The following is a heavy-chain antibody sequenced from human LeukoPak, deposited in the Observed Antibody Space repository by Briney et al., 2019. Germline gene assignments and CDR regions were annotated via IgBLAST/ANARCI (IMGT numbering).Heavy chain of an antibody. J-gene: IGHJ4*02. D-gene: IGHD1-1*01. Sequence: SETLSLTCTVSGYSISSGYYWAWIRQPPGKGLESIGAMSHTGDTYYSPSLKSRVTMSVDMSKNQFSLRLTSVTAADTAVYYCVRAWSYWGQGTLVTVSS. CDR3: VRAWSY. CDR1: GYSISSGYY. CDR2: MSHTGDT. V-gene: IGHV4-38-2*02.